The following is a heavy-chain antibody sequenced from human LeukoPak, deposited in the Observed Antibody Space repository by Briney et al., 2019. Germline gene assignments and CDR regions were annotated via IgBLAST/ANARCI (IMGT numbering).Heavy chain of an antibody. CDR3: ARGYCTNGVCSSDYFDY. V-gene: IGHV4-30-4*01. D-gene: IGHD2-8*01. J-gene: IGHJ4*02. CDR2: IYYSGST. Sequence: SWVRQPPGKGLEWIGYIYYSGSTYYNPSLKSRVTISIDTSKNQFSLKLSSVTAADTAVYYCARGYCTNGVCSSDYFDYWGQGTLVTVSS.